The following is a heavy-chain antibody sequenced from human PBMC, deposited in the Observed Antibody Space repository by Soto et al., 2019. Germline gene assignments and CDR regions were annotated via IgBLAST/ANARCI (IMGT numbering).Heavy chain of an antibody. CDR3: AREPNESYYFDY. J-gene: IGHJ4*02. V-gene: IGHV1-46*01. D-gene: IGHD5-18*01. CDR2: IRPSGGRT. CDR1: GYTFTNYY. Sequence: QVHLVQSGAEVKKPGASVKVSCKASGYTFTNYYIHWGRQAPGQGLEWLGIIRPSGGRTEYAQRFQGRDTMTRDTSTSTVYMELTSLTSEDTAVYYCAREPNESYYFDYWGQGTLVTVSS.